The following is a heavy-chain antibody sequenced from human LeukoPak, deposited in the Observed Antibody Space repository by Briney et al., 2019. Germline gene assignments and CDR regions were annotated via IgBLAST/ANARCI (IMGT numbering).Heavy chain of an antibody. V-gene: IGHV3-64*04. J-gene: IGHJ5*02. D-gene: IGHD6-13*01. CDR2: IGGDGLTT. Sequence: GGSLRLSCAASGFTFGFSSMHWVRQAPGKGPEFVSVIGGDGLTTFYADSVKDRFTISRDNAKNTLYLQMNSLRAEDTAVYYCALLAAADSESWGQGTLVTVSS. CDR3: ALLAAADSES. CDR1: GFTFGFSS.